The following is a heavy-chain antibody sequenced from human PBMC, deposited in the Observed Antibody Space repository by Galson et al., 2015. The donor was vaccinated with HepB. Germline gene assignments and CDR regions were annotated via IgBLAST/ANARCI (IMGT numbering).Heavy chain of an antibody. V-gene: IGHV3-30-3*01. CDR1: GFTFSSHV. D-gene: IGHD3-10*01. CDR2: IAYDGNST. CDR3: ERDYYGSARSATGMNV. J-gene: IGHJ6*02. Sequence: SLRLSCAASGFTFSSHVIQWVRQAPGKGLEWASMIAYDGNSTHYADSVRGRFTISSDNSKNTWYLQMNRLRDEDTAVYYCERDYYGSARSATGMNVYGQGTTVIVSS.